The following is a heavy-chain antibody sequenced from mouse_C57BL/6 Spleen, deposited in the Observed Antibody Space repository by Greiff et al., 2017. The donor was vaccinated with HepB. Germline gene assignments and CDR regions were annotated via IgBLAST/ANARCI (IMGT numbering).Heavy chain of an antibody. CDR1: GYTFTSYW. V-gene: IGHV1-7*01. D-gene: IGHD1-1*01. Sequence: VQLQQSGAELAKPGASVKLSCKASGYTFTSYWMHWVKQRPGQGLEWIGYINPSSGYTKYNQKFKAKATLTADKSSSTAYMQLSSLTYEDAAVYYCARNRCRYGSSYLYAMDYWGQGTSVTVSS. CDR3: ARNRCRYGSSYLYAMDY. J-gene: IGHJ4*01. CDR2: INPSSGYT.